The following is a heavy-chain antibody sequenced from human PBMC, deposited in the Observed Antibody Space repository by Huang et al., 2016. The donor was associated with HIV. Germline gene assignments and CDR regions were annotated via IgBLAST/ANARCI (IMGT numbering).Heavy chain of an antibody. J-gene: IGHJ4*02. Sequence: QVQLVQSGAEVRKPGASVKVSCEASGYSFASYDIHWVRQATGQGLEWMGVMNPNSGNTGYAQKFQGRVTMTRNTSISTAYMELSSLRSEDTAKYFCVRGWYIAALPYFDYWGQGTLVTVSS. CDR2: MNPNSGNT. CDR1: GYSFASYD. D-gene: IGHD6-6*01. CDR3: VRGWYIAALPYFDY. V-gene: IGHV1-8*01.